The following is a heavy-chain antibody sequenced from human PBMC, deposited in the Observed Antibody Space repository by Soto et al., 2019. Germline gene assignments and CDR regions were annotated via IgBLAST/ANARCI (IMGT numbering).Heavy chain of an antibody. V-gene: IGHV6-1*01. J-gene: IGHJ4*02. CDR1: GDSVSSKSAA. CDR3: ARIVGASSDS. D-gene: IGHD2-15*01. CDR2: TYYRSKWYS. Sequence: SRTLSLTCAVSGDSVSSKSAAWNWIRQPPSRGLEWLGRTYYRSKWYSDYALSVKSRITIKEDTSKNQFSLQLNSVTPEDTAIYYPARIVGASSDSWGQGNLVTVSS.